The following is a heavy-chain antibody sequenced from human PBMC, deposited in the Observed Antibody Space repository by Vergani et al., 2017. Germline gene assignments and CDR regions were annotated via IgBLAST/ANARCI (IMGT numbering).Heavy chain of an antibody. CDR1: GFTFSSYW. CDR3: AATGPGGKMDFFNF. V-gene: IGHV3-7*01. J-gene: IGHJ3*01. D-gene: IGHD1-1*01. Sequence: EVQLVESGGGLVQPGGSLRLSCAASGFTFSSYWMSWVRQAPGKGLEWVANIKQDGSEKYYVDSVKGRFTISRDNAKNSLYLQMNSLRAEDTAVYYCAATGPGGKMDFFNFWGQGKRVTVFS. CDR2: IKQDGSEK.